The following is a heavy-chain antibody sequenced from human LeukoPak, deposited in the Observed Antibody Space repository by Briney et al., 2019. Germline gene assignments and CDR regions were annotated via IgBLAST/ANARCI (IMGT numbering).Heavy chain of an antibody. V-gene: IGHV4-31*03. J-gene: IGHJ6*02. D-gene: IGHD5-12*01. CDR2: IYYSGST. Sequence: SETLSLTCTVSGGSISSGGYYWSWIRQHPGKGLEWIGYIYYSGSTYYNPSLKSRVTISVDTSKNQFSLKLSSVTAADTAVYYCARDRRDSGYDLGNYGMDVWGQGTTVTVSS. CDR3: ARDRRDSGYDLGNYGMDV. CDR1: GGSISSGGYY.